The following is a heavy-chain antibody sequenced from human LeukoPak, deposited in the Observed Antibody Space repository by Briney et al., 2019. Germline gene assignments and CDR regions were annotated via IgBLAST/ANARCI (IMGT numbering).Heavy chain of an antibody. Sequence: GGSLRLSCAASGFTFNNYWMSWVRQAPGKGLEWVANIKQDGSEKDYVDSVKGRFTISRDNAKKSLFLQMNSLRAEDTAVYYCARNQWLRFDALDIWGQGTMVTVSS. V-gene: IGHV3-7*01. CDR1: GFTFNNYW. D-gene: IGHD3-16*01. CDR2: IKQDGSEK. CDR3: ARNQWLRFDALDI. J-gene: IGHJ3*02.